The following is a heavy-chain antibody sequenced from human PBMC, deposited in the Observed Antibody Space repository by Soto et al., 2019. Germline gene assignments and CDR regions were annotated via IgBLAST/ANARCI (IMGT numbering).Heavy chain of an antibody. J-gene: IGHJ6*02. CDR1: GYTFTGYY. D-gene: IGHD2-2*02. CDR2: INPNSGGT. CDR3: ARATTNAYCSSTRCHIVHYGMDV. V-gene: IGHV1-2*02. Sequence: ASVKVACKASGYTFTGYYMHWVRQAPGQGLEWMGWINPNSGGTNYAQKFQGRVTMTRGTSISTAYMELSRLRSDDTAVYYCARATTNAYCSSTRCHIVHYGMDVWGQGTTLTVSS.